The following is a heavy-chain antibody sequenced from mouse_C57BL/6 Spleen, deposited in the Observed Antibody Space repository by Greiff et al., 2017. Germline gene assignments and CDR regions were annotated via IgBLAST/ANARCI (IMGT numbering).Heavy chain of an antibody. CDR1: GYTFTEYT. J-gene: IGHJ1*03. V-gene: IGHV1-62-2*01. D-gene: IGHD1-1*01. CDR3: ARHEDRITTVVATSDWYFDV. CDR2: FYPGSGSI. Sequence: VQLVESGAELVKPGASVKLSCKASGYTFTEYTIHWVKQRSGQGLEWIGWFYPGSGSIKYNEKFKDKATLTADKSSSTVYMELSRLTSEDSAVYFCARHEDRITTVVATSDWYFDVWGTGTTVTVSS.